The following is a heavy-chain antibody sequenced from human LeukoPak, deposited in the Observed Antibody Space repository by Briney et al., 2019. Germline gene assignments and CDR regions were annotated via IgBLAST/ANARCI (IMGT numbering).Heavy chain of an antibody. J-gene: IGHJ6*02. V-gene: IGHV3-7*04. CDR1: GFPFSSYW. Sequence: GGSLRLSCVASGFPFSSYWMTWVRQAPGKGLEWVANIKQDGSKKSYVDSVKGRFTISRDNAKNSLYLQMNSLRVEDMAVYYCARGYYGMDVWGQGTTVTVS. CDR2: IKQDGSKK. CDR3: ARGYYGMDV.